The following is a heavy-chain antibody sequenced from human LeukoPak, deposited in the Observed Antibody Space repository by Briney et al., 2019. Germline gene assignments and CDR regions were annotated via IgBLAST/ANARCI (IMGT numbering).Heavy chain of an antibody. J-gene: IGHJ4*02. CDR1: GFTFSSYA. D-gene: IGHD1-26*01. CDR3: ASIGGAVY. Sequence: PGGSLRLSCAASGFTFSSYAMHWVRQAPGKGLEWVAVISYDGSNKYYADSVKGRFTISRDNSKNTLYLQMNSLRAEDTAVYYCASIGGAVYWGQGTLVTVSS. CDR2: ISYDGSNK. V-gene: IGHV3-30-3*01.